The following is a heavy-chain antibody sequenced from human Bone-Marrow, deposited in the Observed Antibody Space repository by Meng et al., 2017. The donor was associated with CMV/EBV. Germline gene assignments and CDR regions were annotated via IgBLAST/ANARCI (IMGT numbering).Heavy chain of an antibody. V-gene: IGHV3-20*04. CDR2: INWNGGST. J-gene: IGHJ6*02. D-gene: IGHD3-3*01. Sequence: GGSLRLYCAASGFTFDDYGMSWVRQAPGKGLEWVSGINWNGGSTGYADSVKGRVTISRDNAKNSLSLQMNSLRAEDTALYYCARDGGMYYDFWSGSSDYYGMDVWGQGTTVTVSS. CDR1: GFTFDDYG. CDR3: ARDGGMYYDFWSGSSDYYGMDV.